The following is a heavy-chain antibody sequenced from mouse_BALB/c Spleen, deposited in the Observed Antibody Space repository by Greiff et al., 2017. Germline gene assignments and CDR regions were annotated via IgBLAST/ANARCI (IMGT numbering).Heavy chain of an antibody. CDR2: IWAGGST. D-gene: IGHD1-2*01. J-gene: IGHJ4*01. CDR3: ARGPTATFYAMDY. CDR1: GFSLTSYG. Sequence: QVQLKQSGPGLVAPSQSLSITCTVSGFSLTSYGVHWVRQPPGKGLEWLGVIWAGGSTNYNSALMSRLSISKDNSKSQVFLKMNSLQTDDTAMYYCARGPTATFYAMDYWGQGTSVTVSS. V-gene: IGHV2-9*02.